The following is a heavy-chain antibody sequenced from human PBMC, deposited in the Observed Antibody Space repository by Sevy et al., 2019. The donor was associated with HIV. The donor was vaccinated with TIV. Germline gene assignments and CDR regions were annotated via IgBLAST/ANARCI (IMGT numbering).Heavy chain of an antibody. Sequence: GGSLRLSCAASGFSFSSYGMHWVRQAPGKGLEWMSYIQYDGSNKDYAHSVKGRFTISRDNSKNTLYLQMNSLRVEDTAVFNCVKEGGGGGGDHWGQGTLVTVSS. CDR3: VKEGGGGGGDH. J-gene: IGHJ4*02. CDR2: IQYDGSNK. V-gene: IGHV3-30*02. D-gene: IGHD3-16*01. CDR1: GFSFSSYG.